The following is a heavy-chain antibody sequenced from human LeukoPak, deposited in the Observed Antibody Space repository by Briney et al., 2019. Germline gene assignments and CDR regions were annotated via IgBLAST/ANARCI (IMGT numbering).Heavy chain of an antibody. Sequence: PSQTLSLTCNVSGDSISSGNYYWSWIRQPPGKRLEWIGYIYYSGSTYYNPSLKSRITISVDTSKNQFSLKLSSVTAADTAVYYCARGRDGYNFIDYWGQGTLVTVSS. CDR3: ARGRDGYNFIDY. D-gene: IGHD5-24*01. CDR2: IYYSGST. J-gene: IGHJ4*02. CDR1: GDSISSGNYY. V-gene: IGHV4-30-4*08.